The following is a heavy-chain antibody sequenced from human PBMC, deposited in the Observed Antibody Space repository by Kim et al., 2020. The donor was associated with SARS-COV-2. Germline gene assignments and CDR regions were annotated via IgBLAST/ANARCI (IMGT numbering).Heavy chain of an antibody. CDR1: GGSISSYY. Sequence: SETLSLTCTVSGGSISSYYWSWIRQPAGKGLEWIGRIYTSGSTNYNPSLKSRVTMSVDTSKNQFSLKLSSVTAADTAVYYCARGMIPDYSGSYDGFDYWGQGTLVTVSS. J-gene: IGHJ4*02. V-gene: IGHV4-4*07. CDR3: ARGMIPDYSGSYDGFDY. D-gene: IGHD1-26*01. CDR2: IYTSGST.